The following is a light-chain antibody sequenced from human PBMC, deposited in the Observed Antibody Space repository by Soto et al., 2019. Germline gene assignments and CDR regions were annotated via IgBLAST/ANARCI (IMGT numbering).Light chain of an antibody. CDR2: EVT. J-gene: IGLJ1*01. V-gene: IGLV2-14*01. CDR1: SSDVDAYDY. Sequence: QSALTQPASVSGSPGQSITVSCTGTSSDVDAYDYVSWYQHHPGKAPKLIIYEVTNRPSGVSNRFSGSKSGNTASLTISGLQAEDEADYYCNSYTRSTKYVFGTGTKVTVL. CDR3: NSYTRSTKYV.